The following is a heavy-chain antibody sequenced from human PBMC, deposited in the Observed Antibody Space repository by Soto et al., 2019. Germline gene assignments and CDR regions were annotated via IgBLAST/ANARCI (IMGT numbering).Heavy chain of an antibody. CDR3: TRRDCSGGDCYSDFDY. CDR2: IKTKAENYAT. Sequence: PGGSLRLSCAASGFRFSGSDIHWVRQASGEGLEWVGRIKTKAENYATALAASVRGRFSPSRDDSRNTAYLEMNSLKTEDTAVYYCTRRDCSGGDCYSDFDYWGQGALVTVSS. CDR1: GFRFSGSD. V-gene: IGHV3-73*01. D-gene: IGHD2-21*02. J-gene: IGHJ4*02.